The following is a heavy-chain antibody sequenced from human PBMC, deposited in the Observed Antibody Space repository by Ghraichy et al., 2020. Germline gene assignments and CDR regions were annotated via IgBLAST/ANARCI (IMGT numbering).Heavy chain of an antibody. V-gene: IGHV3-7*03. J-gene: IGHJ6*03. CDR2: IKQDGSEK. CDR1: GFTFSSYW. D-gene: IGHD6-6*01. CDR3: ARALSSSPGYYYYYMDV. Sequence: GGSLRLSCAASGFTFSSYWMSWVRQAPGKGLEWVANIKQDGSEKYYVDSVKGRFTISRDNAKNSLYLQMNSLRAEDTAVYYCARALSSSPGYYYYYMDVWGKGTTVTVSS.